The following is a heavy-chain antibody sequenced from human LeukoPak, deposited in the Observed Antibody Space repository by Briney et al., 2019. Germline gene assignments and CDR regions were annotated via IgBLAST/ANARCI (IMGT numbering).Heavy chain of an antibody. CDR3: ANSYCSSTSCYLYYFDY. D-gene: IGHD2-2*01. CDR2: ISGSGGST. CDR1: GFTFSSYA. J-gene: IGHJ4*02. V-gene: IGHV3-23*01. Sequence: GGSLRLSCAASGFTFSSYAMSWVRQAPGKGLEWVSAISGSGGSTYYADSVKGRFTISRDNSKNTPYLQMSSLRAEDTAVYYCANSYCSSTSCYLYYFDYWGQGTLVTVSS.